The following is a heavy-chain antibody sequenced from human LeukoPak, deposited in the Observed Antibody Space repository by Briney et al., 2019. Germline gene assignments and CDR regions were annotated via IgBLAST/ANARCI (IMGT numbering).Heavy chain of an antibody. CDR1: GYSFTSYW. V-gene: IGHV5-51*06. CDR2: IYAGDSDT. D-gene: IGHD3-10*01. Sequence: GESLKISCKGSGYSFTSYWIGWVRQMPGKGLEWMGIIYAGDSDTRYSPSFQGQVTISADTSISTAYLQWSSLEASDTAMYYCARTGITMVRGVQSTVFDYWGQGTLVTVSS. J-gene: IGHJ4*02. CDR3: ARTGITMVRGVQSTVFDY.